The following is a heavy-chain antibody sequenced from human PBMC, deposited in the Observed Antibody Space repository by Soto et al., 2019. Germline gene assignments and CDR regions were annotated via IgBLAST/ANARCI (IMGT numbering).Heavy chain of an antibody. V-gene: IGHV3-13*05. Sequence: GGSLRLSCAASGFTFSSYDMHWVRQATGKGLGWVSAIGTAGDPYYPGSVKGRFTISRENAKNSLYLQMNSLRAGDTAVYYCARAAAGNYYYYGMDVWGQGTTVTVSS. CDR3: ARAAAGNYYYYGMDV. J-gene: IGHJ6*02. CDR2: IGTAGDP. D-gene: IGHD6-13*01. CDR1: GFTFSSYD.